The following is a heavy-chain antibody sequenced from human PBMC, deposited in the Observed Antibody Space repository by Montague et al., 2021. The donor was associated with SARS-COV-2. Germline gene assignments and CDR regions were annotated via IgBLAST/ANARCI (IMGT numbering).Heavy chain of an antibody. V-gene: IGHV4-59*01. CDR2: IHYSGRT. CDR1: GGSISSYY. Sequence: SETLSLTCTVSGGSISSYYWNWIRQPPGKGLEWIGYIHYSGRTNYNPSLKSRVTISVDTSKSQFSLKLSSVTAADTAVYYCARGGGSGYRYYFDYWGQGSLVTVSS. J-gene: IGHJ4*02. D-gene: IGHD3-22*01. CDR3: ARGGGSGYRYYFDY.